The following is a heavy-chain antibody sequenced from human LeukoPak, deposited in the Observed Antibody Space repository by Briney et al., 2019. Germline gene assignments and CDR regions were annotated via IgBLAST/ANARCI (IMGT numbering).Heavy chain of an antibody. CDR2: IYHSGST. Sequence: PSETLSLTCTVSGYSISSGYYWGWIRQPPGKGLEWIGSIYHSGSTYYNPSLKSRVTISVDASKNQFSLKLSSVTAADTAVYYCAKSSYSIFDYWGQGTLVTVSS. V-gene: IGHV4-38-2*02. CDR1: GYSISSGYY. CDR3: AKSSYSIFDY. D-gene: IGHD5-18*01. J-gene: IGHJ4*02.